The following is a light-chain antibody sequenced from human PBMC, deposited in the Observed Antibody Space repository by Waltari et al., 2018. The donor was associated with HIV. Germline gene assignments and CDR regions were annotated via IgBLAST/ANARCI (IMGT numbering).Light chain of an antibody. CDR3: GAWDDSLNGVI. J-gene: IGLJ2*01. CDR1: SSNIGSNT. Sequence: QSVLTQPPSASGTPGQSVAISCSGSSSNIGSNTVNWFQQLPGTAPKLLSYSHEPGPAGVPDRFAGSKSGTSASLAISGLQSEDEADYYCGAWDDSLNGVIFGGGTKLTVL. CDR2: SHE. V-gene: IGLV1-44*01.